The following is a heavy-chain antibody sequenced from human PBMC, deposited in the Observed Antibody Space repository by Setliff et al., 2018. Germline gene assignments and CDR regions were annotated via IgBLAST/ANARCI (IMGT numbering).Heavy chain of an antibody. CDR3: ARRGWGSSSGDCYSPKGCYYYYMDV. V-gene: IGHV5-51*01. J-gene: IGHJ6*03. D-gene: IGHD2-21*02. Sequence: PGESLTISCKAAGYSFTKYWIGWVRQMPGKGLEWMGIIDPADSDTTYSPSFQGQVTISADKSIGTAYLQWSSLKASDTAIYYCARRGWGSSSGDCYSPKGCYYYYMDVWGKGTTVTSP. CDR2: IDPADSDT. CDR1: GYSFTKYW.